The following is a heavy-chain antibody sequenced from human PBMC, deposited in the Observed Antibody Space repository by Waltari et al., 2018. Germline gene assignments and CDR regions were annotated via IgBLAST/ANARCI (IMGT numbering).Heavy chain of an antibody. D-gene: IGHD1-26*01. CDR2: INGDGSNT. CDR3: ARGYSGTYRADY. Sequence: EVRLVESGGGVVQPGGSLRVSCAASGFTFSTYWMHWVRQVPGKGLVWVSRINGDGSNTTYADSVGGRFTISRDNAKNTLYLQMNSLRAEDTALYYCARGYSGTYRADYWGQGTLVTVSS. J-gene: IGHJ4*02. CDR1: GFTFSTYW. V-gene: IGHV3-74*01.